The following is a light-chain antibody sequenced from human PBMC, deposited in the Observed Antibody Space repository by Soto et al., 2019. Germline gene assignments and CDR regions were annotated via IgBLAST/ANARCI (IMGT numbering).Light chain of an antibody. V-gene: IGKV1-5*01. CDR2: DAS. Sequence: DIQMTQSPSTLSASVGDRVTITCRASQSINNWLAWYQQKPGKAPKLLIYDASTLESGVPSRFSGSGSGTEFTLTNGRPEPVDFATYYRHQYDSYWTFGQGTKVEI. CDR1: QSINNW. J-gene: IGKJ1*01. CDR3: HQYDSYWT.